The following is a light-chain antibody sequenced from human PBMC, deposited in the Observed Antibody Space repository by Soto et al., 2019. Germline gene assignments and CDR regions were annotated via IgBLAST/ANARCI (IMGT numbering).Light chain of an antibody. CDR2: EVS. J-gene: IGLJ2*01. CDR3: ASYTISSTSVI. V-gene: IGLV2-14*01. Sequence: QSALTQPASVSGSPGQSITISCTGTSSDVGGYKYVSWYQQHPDKAPKLIIFEVSNRPSGISSRFSGSKSGNTASLTISGLHAEDEADYYCASYTISSTSVIFGRGTKLTVL. CDR1: SSDVGGYKY.